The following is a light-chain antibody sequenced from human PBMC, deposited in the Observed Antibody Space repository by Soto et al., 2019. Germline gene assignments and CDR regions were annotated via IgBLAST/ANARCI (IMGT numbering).Light chain of an antibody. Sequence: DIVLTQSPLSLPVTPGEPASISCSSSQSLLYSNGDNYLNWYVQKPGQSPQLLIYLGSFRPSGVPDRFTDSGSGTDFTLRISEVEAEDVGVYYCMQALQTPLTFGGGTKVEIK. CDR2: LGS. CDR1: QSLLYSNGDNY. V-gene: IGKV2-28*01. CDR3: MQALQTPLT. J-gene: IGKJ4*01.